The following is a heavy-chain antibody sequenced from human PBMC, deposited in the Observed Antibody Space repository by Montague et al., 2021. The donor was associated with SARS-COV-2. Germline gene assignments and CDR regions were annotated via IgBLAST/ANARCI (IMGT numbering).Heavy chain of an antibody. CDR1: GGSISSSSYY. D-gene: IGHD3-10*01. J-gene: IGHJ6*02. CDR2: IFYSGST. CDR3: ARGSMVRGGKVYYGVDV. V-gene: IGHV4-39*07. Sequence: SETLSLTCTVSGGSISSSSYYWGWIRQPPGKGLEWIGSIFYSGSTDYXXXLKSRVTISLDSSKNQFSLNLTSVTAADTAVYYCARGSMVRGGKVYYGVDVWGQGTTVTVSS.